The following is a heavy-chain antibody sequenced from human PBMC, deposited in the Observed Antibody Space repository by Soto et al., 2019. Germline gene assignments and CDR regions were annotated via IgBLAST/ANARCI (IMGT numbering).Heavy chain of an antibody. CDR1: GFTVSSNY. CDR3: ARAHYHGSGSYYNPDAFDI. Sequence: GGSLRLSCAASGFTVSSNYMSWVRQAPGKGLEWVSVIYSGGSTYYADSVKGRFTISRDNSKNTLYLQMNSLRAEDTAVYYCARAHYHGSGSYYNPDAFDIWGQGTMVTVSS. J-gene: IGHJ3*02. V-gene: IGHV3-53*01. CDR2: IYSGGST. D-gene: IGHD3-10*01.